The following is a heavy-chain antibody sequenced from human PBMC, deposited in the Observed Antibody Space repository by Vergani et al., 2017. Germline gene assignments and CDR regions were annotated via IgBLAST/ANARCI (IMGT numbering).Heavy chain of an antibody. Sequence: QVQLVQSGAEVKKPGSSVKVSCKASGGTFSNYIISWVRQAPGQGLEWMGRIIPILEIATYAQKFQGRVTITADKSTSTAYMELSSLRSEDTAVYYCARGASGGAPVRHYYYYGMDVWGQGTTVTVSS. V-gene: IGHV1-69*02. CDR1: GGTFSNYI. D-gene: IGHD2-15*01. CDR3: ARGASGGAPVRHYYYYGMDV. J-gene: IGHJ6*02. CDR2: IIPILEIA.